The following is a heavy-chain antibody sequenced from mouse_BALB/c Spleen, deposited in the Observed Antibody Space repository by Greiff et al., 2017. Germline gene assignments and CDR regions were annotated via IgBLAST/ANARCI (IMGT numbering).Heavy chain of an antibody. J-gene: IGHJ2*01. CDR3: ARGGYGIDY. V-gene: IGHV1-69*02. CDR1: GYTFTSYW. CDR2: IDPSDSYT. D-gene: IGHD1-1*01. Sequence: QVQLQQPGAELVKPGASVKLSCKASGYTFTSYWMHWVKQRPGQGLEWIGEIDPSDSYTNYNQKFKGKATLTVDKSSSTAYMQLSSLTSEDSAVYYCARGGYGIDYWGQGTTLTVSS.